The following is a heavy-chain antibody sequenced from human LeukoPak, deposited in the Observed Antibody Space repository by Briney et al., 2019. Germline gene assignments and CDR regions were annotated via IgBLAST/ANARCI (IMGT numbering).Heavy chain of an antibody. Sequence: SETLSLTCTVSGGSISSYYWSWIRQPPGKGLEWIGYIYYSGGTNYNPSLKSRVTISVDTSKNQFSLKLSSVTAADTAVYYCARSYYYDSSGSYFDYWGQGTLVTVSS. V-gene: IGHV4-59*01. CDR2: IYYSGGT. J-gene: IGHJ4*02. D-gene: IGHD3-22*01. CDR3: ARSYYYDSSGSYFDY. CDR1: GGSISSYY.